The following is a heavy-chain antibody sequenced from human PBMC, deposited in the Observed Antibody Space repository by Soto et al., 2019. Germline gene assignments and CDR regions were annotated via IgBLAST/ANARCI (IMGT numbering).Heavy chain of an antibody. Sequence: QVQLQESGPGLVKPSGTLSLTCTVSGDSMSSSNWWNWVRQTPGKGLQWIGESHQSGRTNYNPSLKCRVTISVDKSKNRFSLNLKSVTAADTAVYYCARSEATVLDSWGQGTLVTVSS. CDR3: ARSEATVLDS. V-gene: IGHV4-4*02. CDR2: SHQSGRT. J-gene: IGHJ4*02. D-gene: IGHD4-17*01. CDR1: GDSMSSSNW.